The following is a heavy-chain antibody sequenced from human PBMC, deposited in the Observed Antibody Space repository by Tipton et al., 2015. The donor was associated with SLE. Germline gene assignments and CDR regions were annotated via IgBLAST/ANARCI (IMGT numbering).Heavy chain of an antibody. Sequence: SLRLSCAASGFTFSSYAMHWVRQAPGKGLEYVSAISSNGGSTYYADSVKGRFTISRDNSKNTLYLQMGSLRAEDMAMYYCARAGPYYDFWGRGTLVTVSS. J-gene: IGHJ2*01. D-gene: IGHD3-10*01. CDR1: GFTFSSYA. CDR2: ISSNGGST. CDR3: ARAGPYYDF. V-gene: IGHV3-64*02.